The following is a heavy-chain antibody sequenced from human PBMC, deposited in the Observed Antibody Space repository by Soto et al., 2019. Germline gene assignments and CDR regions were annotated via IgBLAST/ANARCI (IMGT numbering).Heavy chain of an antibody. CDR3: AKGKPPPPPYSAYEPFDY. Sequence: QVQLVESGGGVVQPGKSLRLSCAASGFTLSSSVMHWVRQAPGKGLEWVAVFWKDGTTKYYADSVKGRFTISRDNSKNTLYLKLNSLRPEDTALYSCAKGKPPPPPYSAYEPFDYWGHGTLVSVSS. D-gene: IGHD5-12*01. CDR2: FWKDGTTK. CDR1: GFTLSSSV. V-gene: IGHV3-33*06. J-gene: IGHJ4*01.